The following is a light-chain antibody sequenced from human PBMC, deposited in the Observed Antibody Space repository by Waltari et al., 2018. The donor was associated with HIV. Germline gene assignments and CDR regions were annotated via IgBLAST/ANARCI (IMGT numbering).Light chain of an antibody. J-gene: IGLJ2*01. V-gene: IGLV2-11*01. CDR2: DVS. CDR3: CSYAGSYTLVV. CDR1: SSDVGGYNY. Sequence: QSALTQPRSVSGSPGQSVTISCTGTSSDVGGYNYVSWYQQHPGKAPTRMIYDVSKRPSGVPDRFSGSKSGNTASLTISGLQAEDEADYYCCSYAGSYTLVVFGGGTKLTVL.